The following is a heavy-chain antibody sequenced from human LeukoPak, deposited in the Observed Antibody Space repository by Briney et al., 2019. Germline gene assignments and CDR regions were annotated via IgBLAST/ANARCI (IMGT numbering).Heavy chain of an antibody. J-gene: IGHJ3*02. V-gene: IGHV3-30*02. CDR1: GFTFSSYG. Sequence: GGSPRLSCAASGFTFSSYGMHWVRQAPGKGLEWVAFIRYDGSNKYYADSVKGRFTISRDNSKNTLYLQMNSLRAEDSAVYYCAKDSRGLDAFDIWGQGTMVTVSS. CDR3: AKDSRGLDAFDI. CDR2: IRYDGSNK. D-gene: IGHD3/OR15-3a*01.